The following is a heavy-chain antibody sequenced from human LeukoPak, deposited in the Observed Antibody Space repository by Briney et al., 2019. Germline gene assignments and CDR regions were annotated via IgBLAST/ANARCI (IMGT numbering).Heavy chain of an antibody. J-gene: IGHJ4*02. D-gene: IGHD5-18*01. V-gene: IGHV1-46*01. CDR3: ASDHSVHVDTARVTPVFYFYY. CDR2: INPSGGCT. CDR1: GYTFTSYY. Sequence: ASVKVSCKASGYTFTSYYMHWVRQAPGQGLEWMGIINPSGGCTNYAQKFQGRVTMTRDTSTSTVYMELSSLRSDDTAVYYCASDHSVHVDTARVTPVFYFYYWGQGTLVTVS.